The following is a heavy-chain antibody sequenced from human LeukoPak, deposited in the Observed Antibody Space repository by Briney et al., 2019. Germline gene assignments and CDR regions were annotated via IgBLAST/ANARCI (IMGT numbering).Heavy chain of an antibody. D-gene: IGHD2-2*01. V-gene: IGHV4-4*07. Sequence: SETLSLTCTVSGGSIRSYYWSWIRQPAGKGLEWIGRIYSSGSTNYNTSFKSRVTMSVDTSKNQFSLKLSSVTAADTAVYYCARDCDSTSCYREWGQGTLVTVSS. CDR2: IYSSGST. CDR1: GGSIRSYY. CDR3: ARDCDSTSCYRE. J-gene: IGHJ4*02.